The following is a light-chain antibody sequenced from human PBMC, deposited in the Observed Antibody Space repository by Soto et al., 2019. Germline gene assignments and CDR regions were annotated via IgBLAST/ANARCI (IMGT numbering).Light chain of an antibody. CDR3: IQDYNYPLT. V-gene: IGKV1-6*01. J-gene: IGKJ4*01. CDR1: QGISSY. CDR2: AAS. Sequence: AIQLTQSPSSLSASVGDRVTITCRASQGISSYLAWYQQTTGKAPKLLIYAASTLPSGVPSRFSGSASGTDFTLPISSLQPEDFETYYCIQDYNYPLTFGGGTKVDIK.